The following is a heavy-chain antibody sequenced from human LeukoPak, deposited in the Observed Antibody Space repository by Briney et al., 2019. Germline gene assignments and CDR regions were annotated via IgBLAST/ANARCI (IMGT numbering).Heavy chain of an antibody. J-gene: IGHJ6*03. D-gene: IGHD3-10*01. CDR1: GFTFSSYS. CDR3: ARDAPNRVRGVHYYYYMDV. CDR2: ISSSSSYI. Sequence: KTGGSLRLSCAASGFTFSSYSMNWVRQAPGKGLEWVSSISSSSSYIYYADSVKGRFTISRDNAKNSLYLQMNSLRAEDTAVYYCARDAPNRVRGVHYYYYMDVWGKGTTVTVSS. V-gene: IGHV3-21*01.